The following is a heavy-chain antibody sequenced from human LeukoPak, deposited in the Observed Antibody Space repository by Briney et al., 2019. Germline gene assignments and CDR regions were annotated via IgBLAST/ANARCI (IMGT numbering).Heavy chain of an antibody. CDR2: ISSNGGST. J-gene: IGHJ6*02. V-gene: IGHV3-64*01. CDR1: GFTFSSYT. Sequence: GGSLRLSCAASGFTFSSYTMYWVRQAPGKGLEYVSAISSNGGSTYYANSVKGRFTISRDNSKNTLYLQMGSLRAEDTAVYYCARDVVVGTHYGMDVWGQGTTVTVSS. CDR3: ARDVVVGTHYGMDV. D-gene: IGHD2-21*01.